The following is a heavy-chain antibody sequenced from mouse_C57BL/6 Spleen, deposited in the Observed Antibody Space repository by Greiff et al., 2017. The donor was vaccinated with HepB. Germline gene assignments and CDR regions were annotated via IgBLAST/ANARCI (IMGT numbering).Heavy chain of an antibody. V-gene: IGHV1-20*01. CDR1: GYSFTGYF. J-gene: IGHJ1*03. D-gene: IGHD2-2*01. CDR2: INPYNGDT. Sequence: EVKLMESGPELVKPGDSVKISCKASGYSFTGYFMNWVMQSHGKSLEWIGRINPYNGDTFYNQKFKGKATLTVDKSSSTAHMELRSLTSEDSAVYYCARGLGYFDVWGTGTTVTVSS. CDR3: ARGLGYFDV.